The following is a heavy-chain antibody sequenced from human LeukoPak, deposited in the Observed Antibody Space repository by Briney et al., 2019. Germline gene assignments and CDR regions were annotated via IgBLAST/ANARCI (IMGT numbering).Heavy chain of an antibody. CDR1: GFTFSSYG. D-gene: IGHD3-10*01. Sequence: PGGSLRLSCAASGFTFSSYGMHWVRQAPGKGLEWVAFIRYDGSNKYYADSVKGRFTISRDNSKNTLYLQMNSLRAEDTAVYYCAKDMPELLWFGELLWGFDYWGQGTLVTVSS. J-gene: IGHJ4*02. V-gene: IGHV3-30*02. CDR3: AKDMPELLWFGELLWGFDY. CDR2: IRYDGSNK.